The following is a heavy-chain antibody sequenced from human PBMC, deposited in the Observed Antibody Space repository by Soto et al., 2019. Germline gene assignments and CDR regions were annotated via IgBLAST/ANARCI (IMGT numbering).Heavy chain of an antibody. CDR1: GFTFSIYA. D-gene: IGHD1-26*01. CDR3: AKDFTPDSRWDIDY. J-gene: IGHJ4*02. V-gene: IGHV3-23*01. CDR2: IIGAGAP. Sequence: EVQLLESGGGLVQPGGSLRLSCAASGFTFSIYAMNWVRQAPGKGLEWVAGIIGAGAPYYADPAKGRFTISRDNSKNTLYLQMNSLRDEDTALYFCAKDFTPDSRWDIDYWGQGTLVTVSS.